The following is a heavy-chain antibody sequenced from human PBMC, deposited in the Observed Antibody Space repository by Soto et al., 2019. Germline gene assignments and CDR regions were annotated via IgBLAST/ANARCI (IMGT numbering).Heavy chain of an antibody. CDR2: VSASGLNT. CDR1: GFTFSTYA. J-gene: IGHJ4*02. Sequence: EVQLLESGGKLVQPGGSLTLSCAASGFTFSTYAIAWVRQAPGKGLEWVSGVSASGLNTEYADPVKGRFYISRDNSKNTMSLHINSLRAEDTSLNYGAKDRPRRTSRYFFDYWGQGTPVTVSS. CDR3: AKDRPRRTSRYFFDY. V-gene: IGHV3-23*01.